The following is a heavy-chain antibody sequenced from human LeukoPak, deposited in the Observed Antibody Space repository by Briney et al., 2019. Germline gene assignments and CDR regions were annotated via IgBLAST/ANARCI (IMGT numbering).Heavy chain of an antibody. J-gene: IGHJ6*03. D-gene: IGHD2-2*03. V-gene: IGHV1-69*01. CDR3: ARDRGYGYCSSTSCVGGAYYYYYMDV. CDR2: IIPIFGTA. CDR1: GGTFSSYA. Sequence: SVKVSCKASGGTFSSYAISWVRQAPGQGLEWMGGIIPIFGTANYAQKFQGRVTITADESTSTAYMELSSLRSEDTAVYYCARDRGYGYCSSTSCVGGAYYYYYMDVWGKGTTVTVSS.